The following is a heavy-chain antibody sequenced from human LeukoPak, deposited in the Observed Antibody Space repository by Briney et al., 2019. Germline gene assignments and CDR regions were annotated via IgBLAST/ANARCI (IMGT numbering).Heavy chain of an antibody. V-gene: IGHV4-59*01. Sequence: PSETLSLTCTVSGGSISSYYWSWIRQPPGKGLEWIGYIYYSGSTNYNPSLKSRVTISVDTSKNQFSLKLSSVTAADTAVYYCASLGDPYDYWGQGTLVTVSS. D-gene: IGHD3-10*01. CDR1: GGSISSYY. CDR2: IYYSGST. J-gene: IGHJ4*02. CDR3: ASLGDPYDY.